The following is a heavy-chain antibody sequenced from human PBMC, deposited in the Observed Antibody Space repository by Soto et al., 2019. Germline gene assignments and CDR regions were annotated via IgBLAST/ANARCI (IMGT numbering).Heavy chain of an antibody. CDR3: VKDRRHGYSSGWSEYFQH. CDR2: ISGSGGST. J-gene: IGHJ1*01. CDR1: GFTFSSYA. V-gene: IGHV3-23*01. D-gene: IGHD6-19*01. Sequence: EVQLLESGGGLVQPGGSLRLSCAASGFTFSSYAMSWVRQAPGKGLEWVSAISGSGGSTYYADSVKGRFTISRDNSKNTLYLQMNSLRAEDTAVYYCVKDRRHGYSSGWSEYFQHWGQGTLVTVSS.